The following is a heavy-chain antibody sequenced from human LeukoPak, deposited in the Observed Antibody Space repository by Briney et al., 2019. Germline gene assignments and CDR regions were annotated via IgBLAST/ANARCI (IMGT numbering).Heavy chain of an antibody. CDR3: ARQQAPAAGFLFVY. CDR1: GGSISSYY. V-gene: IGHV4-59*08. J-gene: IGHJ4*02. CDR2: IYYSGST. Sequence: SETLSLTCTASGGSISSYYWSWIRQPPGKGLEWIGYIYYSGSTNYNPSLKSRVTISVDTSKNQFSLKLSSVTAADTAVYYCARQQAPAAGFLFVYWGQGTLVTVSS. D-gene: IGHD6-13*01.